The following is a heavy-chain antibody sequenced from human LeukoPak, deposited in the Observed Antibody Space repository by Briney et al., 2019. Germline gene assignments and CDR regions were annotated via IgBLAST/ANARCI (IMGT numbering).Heavy chain of an antibody. CDR2: IGDAGDT. D-gene: IGHD6-19*01. CDR3: AREGEAGTGAYDI. Sequence: GGSLSLSCAASGFTFSSYEMNWVRQGTGKGLEWVSAIGDAGDTYYAGSVKGRFTISRENAKNSLYLQMNSLRAGDTAVYYCAREGEAGTGAYDIWGQGTMVTVSS. V-gene: IGHV3-13*01. J-gene: IGHJ3*02. CDR1: GFTFSSYE.